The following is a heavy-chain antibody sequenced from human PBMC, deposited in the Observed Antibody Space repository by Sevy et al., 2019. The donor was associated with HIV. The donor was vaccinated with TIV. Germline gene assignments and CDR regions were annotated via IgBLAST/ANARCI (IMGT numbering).Heavy chain of an antibody. J-gene: IGHJ4*02. CDR2: INPNSGDT. V-gene: IGHV1-2*02. Sequence: ASVKVSCKASGGTFSSYAISWVRQAPGQGLEWMGWINPNSGDTKYAQEFKGRVTMTRDTSISTAYMELSGLKSDDTAVYYCSRDLRLRGYSYGCFDYWGQGTLVTVSS. CDR1: GGTFSSYA. CDR3: SRDLRLRGYSYGCFDY. D-gene: IGHD5-18*01.